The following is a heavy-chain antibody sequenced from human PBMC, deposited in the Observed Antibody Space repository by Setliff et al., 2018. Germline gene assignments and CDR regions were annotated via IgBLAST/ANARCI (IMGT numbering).Heavy chain of an antibody. D-gene: IGHD3-3*01. CDR3: ARDRTNFGVDKFYYYMDV. CDR1: GYSIRSGYY. V-gene: IGHV4-38-2*02. Sequence: PSETLSLTCAVSGYSIRSGYYWGWIRQPPGKGLEWIGNVLHSGSTNYNPSFKSRVTMSVDTSRNQFSLRLNSVTAADTAVYYCARDRTNFGVDKFYYYMDVWGRGTTVTVSS. CDR2: VLHSGST. J-gene: IGHJ6*03.